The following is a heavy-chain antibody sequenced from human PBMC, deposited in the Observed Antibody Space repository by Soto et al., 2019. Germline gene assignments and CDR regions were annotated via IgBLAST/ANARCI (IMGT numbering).Heavy chain of an antibody. D-gene: IGHD7-27*01. Sequence: EVQLLESGGGLVQPGGSLRLSCAASGFGFGGFAMNWVRQAPGKGLEWVSAIRATGDTTHYADSVKGRFTISRDNSKNILYLQMNSLRAEDTDVYYCGKENGILGANWGIFQSWGQGTLVTVSS. CDR3: GKENGILGANWGIFQS. J-gene: IGHJ5*02. CDR2: IRATGDTT. V-gene: IGHV3-23*01. CDR1: GFGFGGFA.